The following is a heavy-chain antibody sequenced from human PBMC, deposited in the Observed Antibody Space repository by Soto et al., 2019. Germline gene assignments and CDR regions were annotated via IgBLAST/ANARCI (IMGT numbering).Heavy chain of an antibody. D-gene: IGHD2-15*01. Sequence: GGSLRLSCAASGFTFSSYGMHWVRQAPGKGLEWVAVISYDGSNKYYADSVKGRFTISRDNSKNTLYLQMNSLRAEDTAVYYCAKDQEAVYCSGCSSYYCSYGMDFWGQGTTVTVSS. CDR2: ISYDGSNK. CDR3: AKDQEAVYCSGCSSYYCSYGMDF. J-gene: IGHJ6*02. CDR1: GFTFSSYG. V-gene: IGHV3-30*18.